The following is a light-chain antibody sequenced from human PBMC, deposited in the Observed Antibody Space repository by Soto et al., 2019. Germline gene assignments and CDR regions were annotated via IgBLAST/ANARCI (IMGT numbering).Light chain of an antibody. CDR1: QSISTW. CDR2: EAS. J-gene: IGKJ1*01. CDR3: QQYNSYSET. Sequence: IQIPQSPSTLSASVGARVTITCLASQSISTWLAWYQQKSGKAPKLLIYEASSLGSGVPSRFSGSGSGTEFTLTISSLQPDDFATYYCQQYNSYSETFGQRTKVDI. V-gene: IGKV1-5*03.